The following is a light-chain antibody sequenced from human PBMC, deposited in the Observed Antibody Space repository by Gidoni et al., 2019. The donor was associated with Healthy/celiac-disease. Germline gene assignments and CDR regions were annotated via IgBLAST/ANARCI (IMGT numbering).Light chain of an antibody. CDR3: QHSET. V-gene: IGKV1-5*02. Sequence: DIQMTQSPSTLSASVGDRVTIICRASQSISSWLAWYQQKPGKAPKLLIYDASSLESGVPSRFSGSGSGTEFTLTISSLQPDDFATYYCQHSETFGQGTKVEIK. J-gene: IGKJ1*01. CDR2: DAS. CDR1: QSISSW.